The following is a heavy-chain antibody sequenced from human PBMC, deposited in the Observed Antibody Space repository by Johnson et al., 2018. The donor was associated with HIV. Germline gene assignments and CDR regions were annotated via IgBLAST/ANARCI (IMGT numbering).Heavy chain of an antibody. CDR2: ISGGGSAI. V-gene: IGHV3-11*04. J-gene: IGHJ3*02. CDR1: GFTFSDYY. D-gene: IGHD1-26*01. Sequence: QVQLVESGGDLIKPGGSLRLSCAVSGFTFSDYYMSWIRQAPGKGLEWISYISGGGSAIYYADSVKGRFTISRDNAKNSLYLQMNSLRAEDTAVYYCARDRVGATAFDIWGQGTLVTVSS. CDR3: ARDRVGATAFDI.